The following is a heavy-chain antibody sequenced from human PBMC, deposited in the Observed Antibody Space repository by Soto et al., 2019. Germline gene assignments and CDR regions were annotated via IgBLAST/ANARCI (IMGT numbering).Heavy chain of an antibody. CDR2: IYYSGST. V-gene: IGHV4-61*05. Sequence: LEPRSLTRPVGGGYRSSCCPYYCRIRQPPGKGLEWIGYIYYSGSTNYNPSLKSRVTISVDTSKNQFSLKLSSVTAADTAVYYCARRYGYSFDYWGQGTLVTVSS. J-gene: IGHJ4*02. D-gene: IGHD1-1*01. CDR3: ARRYGYSFDY. CDR1: GGYRSSCCPY.